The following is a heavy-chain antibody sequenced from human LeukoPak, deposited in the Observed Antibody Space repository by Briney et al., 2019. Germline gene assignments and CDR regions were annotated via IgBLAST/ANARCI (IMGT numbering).Heavy chain of an antibody. J-gene: IGHJ4*02. CDR1: GFTFSIYG. CDR3: VRPEKGGYYDSSAYDY. Sequence: PGGSLRLSCAASGFTFSIYGMGWVRQAPGMGLEWISYISSSGNTIYYAGSVQGRFTISRDNAKNSLYLQMNSLRAEDTAVYYCVRPEKGGYYDSSAYDYWGQGTLVTVSS. V-gene: IGHV3-48*01. CDR2: ISSSGNTI. D-gene: IGHD3-22*01.